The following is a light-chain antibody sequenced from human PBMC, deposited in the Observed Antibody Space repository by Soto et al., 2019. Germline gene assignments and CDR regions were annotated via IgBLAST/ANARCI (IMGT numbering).Light chain of an antibody. V-gene: IGKV3-11*01. CDR1: QSVSNNY. Sequence: EIVLTQSPGTLSLSPLEIATLSFMASQSVSNNYLAWYQQKPGQAPRLLIYGASNRATGIPARFSGSGSGTDFTLTISSLEPEDFAVYYCQQRSNWPPITFGQGTRLEIK. CDR3: QQRSNWPPIT. J-gene: IGKJ5*01. CDR2: GAS.